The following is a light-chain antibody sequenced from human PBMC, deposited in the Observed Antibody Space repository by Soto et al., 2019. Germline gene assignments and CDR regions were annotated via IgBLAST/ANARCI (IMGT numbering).Light chain of an antibody. CDR3: QRYNSYSEA. CDR2: KAS. CDR1: QTISSW. Sequence: DIHMTPSPSTLSVSVGDRFTITCRASQTISSWLAWYQQKPGKAPKLLIYKASTLKSGVPSRFSGSGSGTEFTLTISSLQPDDFATYYCQRYNSYSEAFGQGTEVDIK. V-gene: IGKV1-5*03. J-gene: IGKJ1*01.